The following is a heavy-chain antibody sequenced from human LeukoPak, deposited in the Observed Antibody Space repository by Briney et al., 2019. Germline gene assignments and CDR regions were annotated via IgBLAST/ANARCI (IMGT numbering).Heavy chain of an antibody. D-gene: IGHD4-23*01. CDR3: ARATVVKYFDY. CDR2: IYYTGST. CDR1: GGSISTYY. J-gene: IGHJ4*02. Sequence: SETLSPTCTVSGGSISTYYWSWIRQPPGKGLEWIGSIYYTGSTDYNPSLKSRVTISVDTSKNQFSLKLISVTAADTAVYYCARATVVKYFDYWGQGTLVTVSS. V-gene: IGHV4-59*01.